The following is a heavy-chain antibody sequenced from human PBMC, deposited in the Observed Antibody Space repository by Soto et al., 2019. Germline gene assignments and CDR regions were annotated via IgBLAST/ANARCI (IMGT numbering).Heavy chain of an antibody. CDR2: IFSNDEK. CDR1: GFSLSNAGMA. J-gene: IGHJ6*02. D-gene: IGHD3-22*01. V-gene: IGHV2-26*01. CDR3: ARSDDSMFYGMDV. Sequence: QVTLKESGPVLVKPTETLTLTCTVSGFSLSNAGMAETWIRQPPGKALEWLAHIFSNDEKSYSTSLKSRLTISKDTSKSQVVLTMTNMDPVDTATYYCARSDDSMFYGMDVWGQGTTVTVSS.